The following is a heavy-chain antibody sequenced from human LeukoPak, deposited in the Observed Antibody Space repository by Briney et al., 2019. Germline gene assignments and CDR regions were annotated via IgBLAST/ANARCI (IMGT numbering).Heavy chain of an antibody. CDR1: GFIFSSYG. Sequence: PGGSLRLSCVVSGFIFSSYGMSWVRQAPGRGLEWVSSIGGSGDRTYYADSVKGRFTISRDNSRNTLYLQMNSLRVEDTAIYYCAKIGSSGWAFDYWGQGTLVTVSS. D-gene: IGHD6-19*01. CDR3: AKIGSSGWAFDY. CDR2: IGGSGDRT. V-gene: IGHV3-23*01. J-gene: IGHJ4*02.